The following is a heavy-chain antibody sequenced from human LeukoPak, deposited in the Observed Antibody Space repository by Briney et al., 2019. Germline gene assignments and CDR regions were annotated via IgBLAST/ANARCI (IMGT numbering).Heavy chain of an antibody. CDR1: GYTFTSYG. Sequence: GASVKVSCKVSGYTFTSYGISWVRQAPGQGLEWMGWISAYNGNTNYAQKLQGRVTMTTDTSTSTAYMELRSLRSDDTAVYYCARDHGITIFGVVYNYYMDVWGKGTTVTVSS. D-gene: IGHD3-3*01. CDR2: ISAYNGNT. V-gene: IGHV1-18*01. CDR3: ARDHGITIFGVVYNYYMDV. J-gene: IGHJ6*03.